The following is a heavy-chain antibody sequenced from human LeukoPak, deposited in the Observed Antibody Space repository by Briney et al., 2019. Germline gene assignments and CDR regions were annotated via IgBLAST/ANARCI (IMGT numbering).Heavy chain of an antibody. V-gene: IGHV3-30-3*01. D-gene: IGHD1-26*01. Sequence: GGSLGLSCAASGFTFSNYAMHWVRQAPGKGLEWMAIISYDGSNKDCADSVKGRFTISRDNSKNTLYLQVNGLRTEDTAVYYCARRMGATPVGNAFDIWGQGTMVTVSS. CDR1: GFTFSNYA. J-gene: IGHJ3*02. CDR2: ISYDGSNK. CDR3: ARRMGATPVGNAFDI.